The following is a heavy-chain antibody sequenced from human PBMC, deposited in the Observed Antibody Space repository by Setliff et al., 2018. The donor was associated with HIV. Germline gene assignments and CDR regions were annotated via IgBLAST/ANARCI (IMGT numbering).Heavy chain of an antibody. Sequence: SETLSLTCTLAGGSISRSNYVWGWIRQSPGKGLEWIGSIYYSGTTYYNPSLKSRVTVSTDTSKNQFSLEMTSMTAADTAVYYCVRTGSSTSWGVYRYYYMDIWGKGTTVTVSS. CDR2: IYYSGTT. J-gene: IGHJ6*03. D-gene: IGHD3-10*01. V-gene: IGHV4-39*01. CDR1: GGSISRSNYV. CDR3: VRTGSSTSWGVYRYYYMDI.